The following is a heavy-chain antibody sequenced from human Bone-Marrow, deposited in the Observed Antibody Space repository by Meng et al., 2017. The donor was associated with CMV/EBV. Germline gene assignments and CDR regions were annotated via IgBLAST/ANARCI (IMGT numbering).Heavy chain of an antibody. CDR2: INHSGST. CDR3: ARGKYSGGYYPLDY. V-gene: IGHV4-34*01. J-gene: IGHJ4*02. D-gene: IGHD3-22*01. Sequence: QLQQGGAGLLKPSETPSLPCAVYGESFSPDYWTWIRQPPGKGLEWIGEINHSGSTNYNPSLKSRVTISVDTSKNQFSLKLTSVTAADSALYYCARGKYSGGYYPLDYWGQGTLVTVSS. CDR1: GESFSPDY.